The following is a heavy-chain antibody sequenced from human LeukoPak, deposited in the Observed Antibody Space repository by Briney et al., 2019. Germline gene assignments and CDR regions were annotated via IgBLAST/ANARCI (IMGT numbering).Heavy chain of an antibody. CDR2: INHSGST. J-gene: IGHJ4*02. Sequence: SETLSLTCAVYGGSFSGYYWSWIRQPPGKGLEWIGEINHSGSTNYNPSLKSRVTISVDTSKNQFSLKLSSVTAADTAVYYCARDISGSQGYFDYWGQGTLVTVSS. CDR1: GGSFSGYY. D-gene: IGHD1-26*01. V-gene: IGHV4-34*01. CDR3: ARDISGSQGYFDY.